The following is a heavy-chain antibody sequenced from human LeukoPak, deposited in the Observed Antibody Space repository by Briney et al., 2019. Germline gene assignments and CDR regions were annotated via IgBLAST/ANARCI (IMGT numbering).Heavy chain of an antibody. CDR2: INHSGST. D-gene: IGHD2-15*01. Sequence: PSETLSLTCAVYGGSFSGYYWSWIRQPPGKGLEWIGEINHSGSTNYNPSLKSRVTISVDTSENQFSLKLSSVTAADTAVYYCARGQAATPWKTDYRGQGTLVTGSS. V-gene: IGHV4-34*01. CDR1: GGSFSGYY. J-gene: IGHJ4*02. CDR3: ARGQAATPWKTDY.